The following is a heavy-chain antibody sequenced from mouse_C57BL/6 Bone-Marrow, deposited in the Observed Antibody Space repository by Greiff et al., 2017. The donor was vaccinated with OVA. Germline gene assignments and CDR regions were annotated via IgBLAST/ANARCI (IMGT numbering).Heavy chain of an antibody. V-gene: IGHV1-81*01. CDR2: IYPRSGNT. CDR1: GYTFTSYG. Sequence: LQESGAELARPGASVKLSCKASGYTFTSYGISWVKQRTGQGLEWIGEIYPRSGNTYYNEKFKGKATLTADKSSSTAYMELRSLTSEDSAVYFCARDDYWYFDIWGTGTTVTVSS. CDR3: ARDDYWYFDI. J-gene: IGHJ1*03. D-gene: IGHD2-3*01.